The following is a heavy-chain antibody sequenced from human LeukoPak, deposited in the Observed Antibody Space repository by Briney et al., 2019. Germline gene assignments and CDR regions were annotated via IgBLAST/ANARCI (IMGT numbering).Heavy chain of an antibody. D-gene: IGHD1-14*01. Sequence: AGGSLRLSCTASGLTFSTSAFNWVRQAPGKGLEWVASIGPTGSDRYHADSIKGRFTISRDNATNLLYLQMNSLRAEDTAVYYCATETNGRHYDYWGQGTLLTVSP. CDR3: ATETNGRHYDY. V-gene: IGHV3-21*06. J-gene: IGHJ4*02. CDR1: GLTFSTSA. CDR2: IGPTGSDR.